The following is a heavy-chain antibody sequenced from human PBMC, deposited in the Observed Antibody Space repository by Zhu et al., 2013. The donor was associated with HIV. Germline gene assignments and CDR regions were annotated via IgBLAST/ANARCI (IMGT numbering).Heavy chain of an antibody. Sequence: QVQLVQSGAEVRKPGASVKVSCKASGYTFTSYGISWVRQAPGQGLEWMGWISAYNGNTNYAQNLQGRVTMTTDTSTSTAYMELRSLRSDDTAVYYCARDFGTNYMVYYYYMDVWAQGPRSPSP. CDR1: GYTFTSYG. V-gene: IGHV1-18*01. J-gene: IGHJ6*03. D-gene: IGHD4-4*01. CDR3: ARDFGTNYMVYYYYMDV. CDR2: ISAYNGNT.